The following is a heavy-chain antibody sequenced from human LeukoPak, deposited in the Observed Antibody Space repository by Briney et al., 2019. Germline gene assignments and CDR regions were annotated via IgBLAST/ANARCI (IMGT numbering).Heavy chain of an antibody. D-gene: IGHD3-9*01. CDR3: ARAPRGYDILTGYYMDV. J-gene: IGHJ6*03. CDR1: GFTFSRHW. Sequence: GGSLRLSCAASGFTFSRHWMSWVRQAPGKGLEWVSYISSSSSTIYYADSVKGRFTISRDNAKNSLYLQMNSLRAEDTAVYYCARAPRGYDILTGYYMDVWGKGTTVTVSS. CDR2: ISSSSSTI. V-gene: IGHV3-48*01.